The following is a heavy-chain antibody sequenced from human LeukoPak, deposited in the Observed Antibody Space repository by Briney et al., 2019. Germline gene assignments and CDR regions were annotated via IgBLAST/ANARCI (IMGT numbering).Heavy chain of an antibody. J-gene: IGHJ3*02. D-gene: IGHD5-18*01. CDR1: GGSISSGGYY. CDR2: IHHSGST. V-gene: IGHV4-30-2*01. CDR3: ARHETISRRGYSI. Sequence: PSETLSLTCTVSGGSISSGGYYWSWIRQPPGKGLEWIGYIHHSGSTYYNPSLKSRVTISVDRSKNQFSLKLSSVTAADTAVYYCARHETISRRGYSIWGQGTMVTVSS.